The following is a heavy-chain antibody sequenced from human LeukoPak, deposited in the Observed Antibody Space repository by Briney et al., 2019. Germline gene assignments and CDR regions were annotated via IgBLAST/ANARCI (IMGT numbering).Heavy chain of an antibody. D-gene: IGHD3-10*01. CDR3: ARDPNYHYDSGSHYFDY. CDR1: GGSISSYY. V-gene: IGHV4-4*07. J-gene: IGHJ4*02. CDR2: FYTSGST. Sequence: SETLSLACTVSGGSISSYYWSWIRQPAGKGLEWIGRFYTSGSTNYNPSLKSRVTMSVDTSKNQFSLKLSSVTAADTAVYYCARDPNYHYDSGSHYFDYWGQGTLVTVSS.